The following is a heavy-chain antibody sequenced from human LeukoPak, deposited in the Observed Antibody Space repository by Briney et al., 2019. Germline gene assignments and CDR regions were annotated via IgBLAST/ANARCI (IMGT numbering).Heavy chain of an antibody. CDR2: INPNSGGT. CDR1: GYTFLSYD. V-gene: IGHV1-2*06. CDR3: ARGGRADFWSGYYFVQQTDDY. Sequence: ASVKVSCKASGYTFLSYDINWVRQAPGQGLEWMGRINPNSGGTNYAQKFQGRVTMTRDTSISTAYMELSRLRSDDTAVYYCARGGRADFWSGYYFVQQTDDYWGQGTLVTVSS. J-gene: IGHJ4*02. D-gene: IGHD3-3*01.